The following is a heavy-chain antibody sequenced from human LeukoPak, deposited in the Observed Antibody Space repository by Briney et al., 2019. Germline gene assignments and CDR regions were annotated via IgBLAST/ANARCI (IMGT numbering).Heavy chain of an antibody. D-gene: IGHD3-22*01. J-gene: IGHJ4*02. CDR2: INQDGSEN. CDR3: ARDPPSGYDSPGD. V-gene: IGHV3-7*01. Sequence: GGSLRLSCAASGFTFGNYWMSWVRQAPGMGLEWVANINQDGSENYYVDSVKGRFTISRDNANNSLYLHMNSLRAEDTAVYYCARDPPSGYDSPGDWGQGTLVTVSS. CDR1: GFTFGNYW.